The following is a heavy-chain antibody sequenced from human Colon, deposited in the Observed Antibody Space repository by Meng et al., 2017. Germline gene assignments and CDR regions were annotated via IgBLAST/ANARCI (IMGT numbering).Heavy chain of an antibody. CDR1: GFAFSSFT. V-gene: IGHV3-21*01. D-gene: IGHD6-13*01. CDR3: AREGGSSWY. CDR2: ISSRSNYI. J-gene: IGHJ4*02. Sequence: GESPKISCAASGFAFSSFTMNWVRQAPGKGLEWVSSISSRSNYIYYADSLKGRFAISRDNAKNSVYLQINTLTAEDTGVYYCAREGGSSWYWGQGTLVTVSS.